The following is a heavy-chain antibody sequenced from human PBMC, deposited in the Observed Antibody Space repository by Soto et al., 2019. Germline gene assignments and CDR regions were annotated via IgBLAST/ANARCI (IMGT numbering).Heavy chain of an antibody. V-gene: IGHV1-24*01. Sequence: ASVKVSCKVSGYTLTELSMHWVRQAPGKGHEWMGGFDPEDGETIYAQKFQGRVTMTEDTSTDTAYMELSSLRSEDTAVYYCATLIQLWPGHYFDYWGQGXLVTVSS. CDR2: FDPEDGET. CDR3: ATLIQLWPGHYFDY. CDR1: GYTLTELS. J-gene: IGHJ4*02. D-gene: IGHD5-18*01.